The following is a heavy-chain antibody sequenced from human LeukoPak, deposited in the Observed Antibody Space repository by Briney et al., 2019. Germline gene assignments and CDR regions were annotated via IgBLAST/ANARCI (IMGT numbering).Heavy chain of an antibody. V-gene: IGHV3-30*18. D-gene: IGHD3-10*01. J-gene: IGHJ4*02. CDR3: AKSSGYGSGSCPDY. CDR2: ISYDGSNK. Sequence: GGSLRLSCAASGFTFSSYGMHWVRQAPGKGLEWVAVISYDGSNKYYVDSVKGRFTISRDNSKNTLYLQMNSLRAEDTAVYYCAKSSGYGSGSCPDYWGQGTLVIVSS. CDR1: GFTFSSYG.